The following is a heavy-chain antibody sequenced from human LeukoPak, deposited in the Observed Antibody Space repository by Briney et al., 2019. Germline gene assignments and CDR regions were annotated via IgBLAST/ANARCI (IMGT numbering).Heavy chain of an antibody. V-gene: IGHV1-18*01. CDR1: GYTFTSYG. CDR2: ISAYNGNT. J-gene: IGHJ6*03. CDR3: ARARGYCSSTSCYQDYYYMDV. D-gene: IGHD2-2*01. Sequence: ASVKVSCKASGYTFTSYGISWVRQAPGQGLEWMGWISAYNGNTNYAQKLQGRVTMTTDTSTSTAYMELRSLRSDDTAVYYCARARGYCSSTSCYQDYYYMDVWGKGTTVTVSS.